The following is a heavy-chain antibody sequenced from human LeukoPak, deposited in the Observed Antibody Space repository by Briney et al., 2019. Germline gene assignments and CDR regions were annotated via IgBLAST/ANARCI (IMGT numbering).Heavy chain of an antibody. CDR1: GGSFSGYY. D-gene: IGHD3-3*01. CDR3: ARGPYYDFWSGYPSHYFDY. CDR2: INHSGST. V-gene: IGHV4-34*01. J-gene: IGHJ4*02. Sequence: SSETLSLTCAVYGGSFSGYYWSWIRQPPGKGLEWIGEINHSGSTNYNPSLKSRVTISVDTSKNQFSLKLSSVTAADTAVYYCARGPYYDFWSGYPSHYFDYWGQGTLVTVSS.